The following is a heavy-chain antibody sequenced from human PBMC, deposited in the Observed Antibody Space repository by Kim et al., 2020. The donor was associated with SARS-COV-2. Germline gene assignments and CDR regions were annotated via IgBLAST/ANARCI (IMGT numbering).Heavy chain of an antibody. CDR3: ARDRDDSSGYAAFDI. J-gene: IGHJ3*02. CDR2: IYYSGST. CDR1: GGSISSYY. Sequence: SETLSLTCTVSGGSISSYYWSWIRQHPGKGLEWIGYIYYSGSTNYNPSLKSRVTISVDTSKNQFSLKLSSVTAADTTVYYCARDRDDSSGYAAFDIWGQGTMVTVSS. D-gene: IGHD3-22*01. V-gene: IGHV4-59*01.